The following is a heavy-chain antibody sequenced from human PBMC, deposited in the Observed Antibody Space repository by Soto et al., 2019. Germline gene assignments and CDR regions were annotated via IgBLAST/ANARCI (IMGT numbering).Heavy chain of an antibody. J-gene: IGHJ3*01. Sequence: EVQLVESGGGLVQPGESLRLSCAASGFTFSYYLMHWVRQAPGKGLVWVSRIHSDGSSTTYADSVKGRFTISRDNARNTLYLQMNSLRAEDTAVYYCARGDRGAFDLWGQGTVVTVSS. D-gene: IGHD1-26*01. CDR2: IHSDGSST. CDR3: ARGDRGAFDL. V-gene: IGHV3-74*01. CDR1: GFTFSYYL.